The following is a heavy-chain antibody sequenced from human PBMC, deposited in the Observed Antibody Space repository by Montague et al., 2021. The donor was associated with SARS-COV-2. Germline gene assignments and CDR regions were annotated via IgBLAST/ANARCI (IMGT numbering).Heavy chain of an antibody. CDR2: INYFGGS. D-gene: IGHD3-10*02. CDR1: GGSISSHF. Sequence: SETLSLTCTVSGGSISSHFWSWIRQPPGKGLEWIAYINYFGGSKXNPSLKSRVNVSVETSKNQFSLKLTSLIAADTAVYYCARATSVRGAVSWFDPWGQGILVSVSS. J-gene: IGHJ5*02. V-gene: IGHV4-59*11. CDR3: ARATSVRGAVSWFDP.